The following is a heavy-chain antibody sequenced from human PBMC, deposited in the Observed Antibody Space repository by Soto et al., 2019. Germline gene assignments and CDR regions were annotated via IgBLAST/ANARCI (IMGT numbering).Heavy chain of an antibody. Sequence: ETLSLTCTVSGGSINSRSYYWGCIRQSPGKGLEWIGSIYYSGSTYYNPSLKSRVAMSVDTSKNQFSLKLRSVSAADTAVYYCARQRTSVVTQAYFDDWGQGSLVTVSS. V-gene: IGHV4-39*01. CDR1: GGSINSRSYY. CDR3: ARQRTSVVTQAYFDD. D-gene: IGHD2-21*02. J-gene: IGHJ4*02. CDR2: IYYSGST.